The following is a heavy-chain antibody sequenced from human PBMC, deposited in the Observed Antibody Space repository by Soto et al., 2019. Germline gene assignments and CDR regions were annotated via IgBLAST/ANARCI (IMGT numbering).Heavy chain of an antibody. CDR1: GFTFSNYG. J-gene: IGHJ4*02. CDR2: ISYDGSNK. V-gene: IGHV3-30*18. CDR3: AKSLSSGWLIIDY. D-gene: IGHD6-19*01. Sequence: ESGGGVVQPGRSLGLSCAASGFTFSNYGMHWVRQAPGKGLEWVAVISYDGSNKYYVDSVRGRFTISRDTSKNTLYLQMNSLRAEDTAVYYCAKSLSSGWLIIDYWGQGTLVTVSS.